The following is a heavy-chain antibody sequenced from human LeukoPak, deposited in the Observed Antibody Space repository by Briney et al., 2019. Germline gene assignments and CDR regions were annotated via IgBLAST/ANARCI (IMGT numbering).Heavy chain of an antibody. D-gene: IGHD6-19*01. Sequence: GGSLRLSCAASGFTFSSYSMNWVRQAPGKGLEWVSSISSSSSYIYYADSVKGRFTISRDNAKNSLYLQMNSLRAEDTAVYYCARDGDSSGWYELGGIDYWGQGTLVTVSS. V-gene: IGHV3-21*01. J-gene: IGHJ4*02. CDR2: ISSSSSYI. CDR3: ARDGDSSGWYELGGIDY. CDR1: GFTFSSYS.